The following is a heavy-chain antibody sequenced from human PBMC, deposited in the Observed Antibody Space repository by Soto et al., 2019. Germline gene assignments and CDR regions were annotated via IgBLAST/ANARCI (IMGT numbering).Heavy chain of an antibody. CDR2: ISGSGGST. CDR1: GFTFSSYA. D-gene: IGHD2-21*02. V-gene: IGHV3-23*01. CDR3: AKPPGGDRYYFDY. Sequence: GGSLRLSCAASGFTFSSYAMSWVRQAPGKGLEWVSAISGSGGSTYYADSVKSRFTISRDNSKNTLYLQMNSLRAEDTAVYYCAKPPGGDRYYFDYWGQGTLVTVSS. J-gene: IGHJ4*02.